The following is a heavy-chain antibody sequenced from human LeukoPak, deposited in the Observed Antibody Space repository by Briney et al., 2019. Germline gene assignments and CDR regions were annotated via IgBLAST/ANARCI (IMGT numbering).Heavy chain of an antibody. J-gene: IGHJ4*02. CDR1: GYTFTGYY. CDR2: INPNSGGT. D-gene: IGHD2-15*01. Sequence: ASVKVSCKASGYTFTGYYMHWVRQAPGQALEWMGRINPNSGGTNYAQKFQGRVTLTRNTSISTAYMELSRLRSDATAVYYSARGPLGAHCSGGSCAGDYWGQGTLVTVSS. CDR3: ARGPLGAHCSGGSCAGDY. V-gene: IGHV1-2*06.